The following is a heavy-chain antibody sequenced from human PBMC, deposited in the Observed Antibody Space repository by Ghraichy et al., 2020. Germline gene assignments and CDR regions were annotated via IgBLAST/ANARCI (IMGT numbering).Heavy chain of an antibody. J-gene: IGHJ4*02. D-gene: IGHD2-21*02. Sequence: GGSLRLSCAASGFTFSSYAMTWVRQAPGKGLEWVSAISGSGAGTYYADSVKGRFTISRDNSKNTLYLQMNSLRAEDTAVYYCAKDARAPTYCGGDCAPYYFDYWGQAILVTVSS. CDR3: AKDARAPTYCGGDCAPYYFDY. V-gene: IGHV3-23*01. CDR1: GFTFSSYA. CDR2: ISGSGAGT.